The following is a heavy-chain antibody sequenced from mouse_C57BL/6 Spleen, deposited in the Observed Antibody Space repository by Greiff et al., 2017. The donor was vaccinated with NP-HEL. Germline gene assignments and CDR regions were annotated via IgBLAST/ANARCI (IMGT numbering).Heavy chain of an antibody. J-gene: IGHJ1*03. CDR3: ARSYSNYPYWYFDV. V-gene: IGHV2-2*01. Sequence: VQLQQSGPGLVQPSQSLSITCTVSGFSLTSYGVHWVRQSPGKGLEWLGVIWSGGSTDYNAAFISRLSISKDNSKSKGFFKMNSLKADDTAIYYCARSYSNYPYWYFDVWGTRTTVTVSS. CDR2: IWSGGST. CDR1: GFSLTSYG. D-gene: IGHD2-5*01.